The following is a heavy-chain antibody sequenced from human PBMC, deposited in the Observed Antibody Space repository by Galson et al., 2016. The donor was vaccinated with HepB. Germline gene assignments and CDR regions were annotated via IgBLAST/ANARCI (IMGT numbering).Heavy chain of an antibody. D-gene: IGHD6-6*01. CDR2: ISAYNGNT. J-gene: IGHJ6*02. V-gene: IGHV1-18*01. CDR3: ASVRSDYYYGMDV. Sequence: SVKVSCKASGYTFTSYGISWVRQAPGQGLEWMGWISAYNGNTNYAQKLQGRVTMTTDTSTSTAYMELRSLRSDATAVYYCASVRSDYYYGMDVWGQGTTVTVSS. CDR1: GYTFTSYG.